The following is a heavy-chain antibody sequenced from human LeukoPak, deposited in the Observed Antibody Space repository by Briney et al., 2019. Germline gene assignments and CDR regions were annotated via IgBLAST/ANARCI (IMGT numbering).Heavy chain of an antibody. Sequence: GGSLRLSCAASGFTFYDYAMHWVRQAPGKGLEWVSGIIWNSGSIGYTDSVNGAFTISRDNAKTSLYLQMNSLRAEDTAFYYCAKDPSPIPAAYIDYWGQGTLVTVSS. CDR1: GFTFYDYA. V-gene: IGHV3-9*01. D-gene: IGHD2-2*01. CDR3: AKDPSPIPAAYIDY. CDR2: IIWNSGSI. J-gene: IGHJ4*02.